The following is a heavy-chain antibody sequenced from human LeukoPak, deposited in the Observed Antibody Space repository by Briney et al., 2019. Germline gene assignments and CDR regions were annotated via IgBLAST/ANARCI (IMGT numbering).Heavy chain of an antibody. J-gene: IGHJ3*02. V-gene: IGHV3-48*01. CDR3: ARGRGYCNSTTCALDAFDI. D-gene: IGHD2/OR15-2a*01. CDR1: GFTFKSFG. CDR2: ISSASGTL. Sequence: GGSLRLSCAASGFTFKSFGMNWVRQAPGKGLEWVSYISSASGTLYYADSVKGRFTTSRDNGKNSLFLQMSSLRVEDTAIYYCARGRGYCNSTTCALDAFDIWGRGTTATVSS.